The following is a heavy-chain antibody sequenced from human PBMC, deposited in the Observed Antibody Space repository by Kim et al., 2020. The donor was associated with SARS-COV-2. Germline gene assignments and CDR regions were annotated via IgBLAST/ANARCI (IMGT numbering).Heavy chain of an antibody. J-gene: IGHJ5*02. CDR3: ARVFDWALDL. Sequence: GGSLRLSCVASGFALSSYSMNWVRQAPGKGLEWLSYISLDDRYYVDAVKGRFTISRDNAKNALYLQLNSLRDGDTAVYFCARVFDWALDLGGQGTRVTVS. CDR2: ISLDDR. V-gene: IGHV3-21*05. D-gene: IGHD3-9*01. CDR1: GFALSSYS.